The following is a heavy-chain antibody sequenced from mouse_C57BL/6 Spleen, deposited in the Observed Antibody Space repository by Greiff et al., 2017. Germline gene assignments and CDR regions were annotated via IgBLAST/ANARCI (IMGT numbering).Heavy chain of an antibody. V-gene: IGHV5-17*01. D-gene: IGHD1-1*01. CDR2: ISSGSGTI. CDR3: AAVSFDY. J-gene: IGHJ2*01. CDR1: GFTFSDYG. Sequence: EVKLVESGGGLVKPGGSLKLSCAASGFTFSDYGMHWVRQAPERGLEWVAYISSGSGTIYYADTVKGRFTIPRDNAKNTLFLQMTSLRSEDTARYYCAAVSFDYWGQGTTLTVSS.